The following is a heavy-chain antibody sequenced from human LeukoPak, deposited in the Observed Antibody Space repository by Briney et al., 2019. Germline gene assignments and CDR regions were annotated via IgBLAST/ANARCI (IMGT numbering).Heavy chain of an antibody. CDR2: IKQDGSEK. J-gene: IGHJ4*02. CDR3: ARIGYSSSSLDY. D-gene: IGHD6-13*01. V-gene: IGHV3-7*01. CDR1: GFTFSTYW. Sequence: GGSLRLSCAASGFTFSTYWMTWVRRAPGKGLEWVANIKQDGSEKYYVDSVKGRFTFSRDNAKNSLYLQMNSLSAEDTAVYYCARIGYSSSSLDYWGQGTLVTVSS.